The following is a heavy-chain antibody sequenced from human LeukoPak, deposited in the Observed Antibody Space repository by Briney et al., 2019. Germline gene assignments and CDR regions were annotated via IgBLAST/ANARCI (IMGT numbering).Heavy chain of an antibody. CDR1: VYTFTGYY. D-gene: IGHD3-10*01. V-gene: IGHV1-2*02. CDR3: ARSVTMVRGPPRY. Sequence: GASVKVSCQASVYTFTGYYMHWVGQAPGQGLAWVGWINPNSGGTNYAQKFQGRVTMTRDTSISTAYMELSRLSSDDTAVYYFARSVTMVRGPPRYWGQETLLTASS. CDR2: INPNSGGT. J-gene: IGHJ4*02.